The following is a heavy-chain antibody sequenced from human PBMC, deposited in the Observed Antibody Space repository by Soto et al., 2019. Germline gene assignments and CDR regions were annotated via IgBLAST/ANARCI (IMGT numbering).Heavy chain of an antibody. J-gene: IGHJ4*02. Sequence: ASVKVSCKASGYTFTSYGISWVRQAPGQGLEWMGWISAYNANTNYAQKLQGRVTMTTDTSTSTSYMELRSLRSDDTAVYFCARDRLGATGDYLGQGTLVTVSS. CDR2: ISAYNANT. CDR3: ARDRLGATGDY. D-gene: IGHD1-26*01. CDR1: GYTFTSYG. V-gene: IGHV1-18*01.